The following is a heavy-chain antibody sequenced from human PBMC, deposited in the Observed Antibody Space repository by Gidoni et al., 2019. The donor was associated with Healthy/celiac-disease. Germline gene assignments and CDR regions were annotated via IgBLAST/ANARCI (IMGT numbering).Heavy chain of an antibody. CDR1: GGFISSGGSY. CDR2: IYYSGST. J-gene: IGHJ5*02. V-gene: IGHV4-31*03. CDR3: ARTRGPGDWFDP. D-gene: IGHD3-10*01. Sequence: QVQLQESGPGLVKPSQTLSLTCTVSGGFISSGGSYWSWIRQHPGKGLEWIGYIYYSGSTYYNPSLKSRVTISVDTSKNQFSLKLSSVTAADTAVYYCARTRGPGDWFDPWGQGTLVTVSS.